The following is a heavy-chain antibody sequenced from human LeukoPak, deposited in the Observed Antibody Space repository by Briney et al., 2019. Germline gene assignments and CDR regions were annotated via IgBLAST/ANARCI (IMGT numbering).Heavy chain of an antibody. CDR2: ISGSGGST. CDR1: GFSFSSYA. D-gene: IGHD1-7*01. J-gene: IGHJ4*02. Sequence: PGGSLRLSCAASGFSFSSYAMSWVRQAPGKGLEWVSGISGSGGSTFYADSVKGRFTISRDNSKNTLYLQMNSLRAEDTAVYYCARAHNWKYGSFDFWGQGTLVTVPS. V-gene: IGHV3-23*01. CDR3: ARAHNWKYGSFDF.